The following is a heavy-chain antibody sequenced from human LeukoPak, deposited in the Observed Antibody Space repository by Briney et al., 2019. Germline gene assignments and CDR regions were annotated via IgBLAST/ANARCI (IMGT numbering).Heavy chain of an antibody. Sequence: ASVKVSCKASGYTFSDYHMHWVRQAPGQGLEWMGWINPNSGGTNYAQKFQGRVTMTTDTSTSTAYMELRSLRSDDTAVYYCARASQWFGELLDYWGQGTLVTVSS. CDR3: ARASQWFGELLDY. D-gene: IGHD3-10*01. J-gene: IGHJ4*02. CDR1: GYTFSDYH. V-gene: IGHV1-2*02. CDR2: INPNSGGT.